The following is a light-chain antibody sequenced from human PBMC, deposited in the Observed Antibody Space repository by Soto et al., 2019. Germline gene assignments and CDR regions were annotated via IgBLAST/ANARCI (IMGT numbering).Light chain of an antibody. CDR1: SSVIGSYNL. CDR3: CSYAGRYTYG. CDR2: EDS. J-gene: IGLJ1*01. V-gene: IGLV2-23*01. Sequence: QSVLTQPASVSGSPGQSITISCTGTSSVIGSYNLVSWYQQHPGKAPKLMIYEDSKRPSGVSNRFSGSKSGNTASLTISGLQAEDEADYYCCSYAGRYTYGFATGTKVTVL.